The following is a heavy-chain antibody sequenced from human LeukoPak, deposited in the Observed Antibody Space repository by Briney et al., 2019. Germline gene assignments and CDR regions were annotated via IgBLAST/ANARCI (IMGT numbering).Heavy chain of an antibody. D-gene: IGHD3-22*01. J-gene: IGHJ4*02. CDR2: ISYDGSDK. CDR1: GFTFTSYV. V-gene: IGHV3-30*18. CDR3: AKSHHYYDSSGYYSTGFNY. Sequence: GGSLRLSCADPGFTFTSYVVHWVRQAPGKGLEWVAVISYDGSDKSYADSVKGRFTISRDNSKNTLFLQMNSLRAEDTAVYYCAKSHHYYDSSGYYSTGFNYWGQGTLVTVSS.